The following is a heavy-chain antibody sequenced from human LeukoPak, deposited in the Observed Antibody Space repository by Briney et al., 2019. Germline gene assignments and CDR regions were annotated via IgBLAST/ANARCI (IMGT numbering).Heavy chain of an antibody. CDR1: GYTFIGYY. J-gene: IGHJ3*02. D-gene: IGHD4-17*01. V-gene: IGHV1-2*06. Sequence: ASVKVSCKASGYTFIGYYMHWVRQAPGQGLEWMGRINPNSGGTNYAQKFQGRVTMTRDMSISTAYMELSRLRSDDTAVYYCARGGVRDYYGDSDAFDIWGQGTMVTVSS. CDR2: INPNSGGT. CDR3: ARGGVRDYYGDSDAFDI.